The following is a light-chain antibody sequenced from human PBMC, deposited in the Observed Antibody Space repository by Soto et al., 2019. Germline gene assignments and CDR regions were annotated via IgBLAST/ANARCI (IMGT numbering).Light chain of an antibody. CDR1: QSVSSY. CDR3: QRRSNWPLT. Sequence: EIVLTQSPATLSLSPGERGTLSCRASQSVSSYLTWYQQKPGQAPRLLIYDASKRATGIPGRFSGSGSGTDFTLTISSLEPEDFAVYYCQRRSNWPLTFGGGTKVEIK. V-gene: IGKV3-11*01. J-gene: IGKJ4*01. CDR2: DAS.